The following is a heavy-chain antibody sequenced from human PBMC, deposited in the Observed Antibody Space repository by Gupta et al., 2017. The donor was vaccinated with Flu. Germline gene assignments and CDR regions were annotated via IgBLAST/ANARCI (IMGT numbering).Heavy chain of an antibody. V-gene: IGHV3-74*01. D-gene: IGHD3-3*01. Sequence: EVQLVESGGGLVQPGGSLRLSCAASGFTFSSYWMHWVRQAPGKGLVWVSRINSDGSSTSYADAVKGRFTISRDNAKNKLYLQMKSRRAEDTAVYYCAREMVEWLQRPYYYGRDVWGQGTTVIVSS. J-gene: IGHJ6*02. CDR2: INSDGSST. CDR1: GFTFSSYW. CDR3: AREMVEWLQRPYYYGRDV.